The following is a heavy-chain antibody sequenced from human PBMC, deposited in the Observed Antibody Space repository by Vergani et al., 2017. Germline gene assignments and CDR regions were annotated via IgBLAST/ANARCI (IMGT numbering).Heavy chain of an antibody. D-gene: IGHD5-24*01. V-gene: IGHV3-30-3*01. Sequence: VQLVESGGGLVQPGGSLRLSCAASGFTFSSYAMHWVRQAPGKGLEWVAVISYDGSNKYYADSVKGRFTISRDNSKNTLYLQMNSLRAEDTAVYYCARPSRDGYDXFDYWGRGTLVTVSS. CDR1: GFTFSSYA. J-gene: IGHJ4*02. CDR2: ISYDGSNK. CDR3: ARPSRDGYDXFDY.